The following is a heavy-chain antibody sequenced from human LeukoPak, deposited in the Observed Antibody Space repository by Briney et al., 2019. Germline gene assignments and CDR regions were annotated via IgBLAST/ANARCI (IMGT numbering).Heavy chain of an antibody. J-gene: IGHJ4*02. CDR3: TLWANYDSSGPTNY. Sequence: GSLRLSCTASGFTFGDYAMSWFRQAPGKGLEWVGFIRSKAYGGTTEYAASVKGRFTISRDDSKSIAYLQMNSLKTEDTAVYYCTLWANYDSSGPTNYWGQGTLVTVSS. CDR2: IRSKAYGGTT. D-gene: IGHD3-22*01. V-gene: IGHV3-49*03. CDR1: GFTFGDYA.